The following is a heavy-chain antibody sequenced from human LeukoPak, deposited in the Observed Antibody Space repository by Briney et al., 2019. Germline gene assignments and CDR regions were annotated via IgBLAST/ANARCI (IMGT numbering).Heavy chain of an antibody. J-gene: IGHJ4*02. V-gene: IGHV3-30*02. CDR2: IRSDGSNK. Sequence: PGGSLRLSCAASGFTFSSYWMSWVRQAPGKGLEWVAFIRSDGSNKYYADSVKGRFTISRDNSKNTLYLQMNSLRAEDTAVYYCAAGTYGGNLDYWGQGTLVTVSS. CDR3: AAGTYGGNLDY. D-gene: IGHD4-23*01. CDR1: GFTFSSYW.